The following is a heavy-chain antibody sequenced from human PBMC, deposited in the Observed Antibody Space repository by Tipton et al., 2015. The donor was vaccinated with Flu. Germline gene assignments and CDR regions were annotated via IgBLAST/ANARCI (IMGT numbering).Heavy chain of an antibody. D-gene: IGHD6-13*01. Sequence: GSLRLSCEASGFTFSSYGMHWVRQTTGKGLEWVSGIGTSGDTYYSGSVKGRFTISREDAKNSVYLQMRSLRAGDTAVYYCSRGPLPDSNWYNGMDVWGQGTTVTVFS. CDR2: IGTSGDT. CDR1: GFTFSSYG. CDR3: SRGPLPDSNWYNGMDV. J-gene: IGHJ6*02. V-gene: IGHV3-13*01.